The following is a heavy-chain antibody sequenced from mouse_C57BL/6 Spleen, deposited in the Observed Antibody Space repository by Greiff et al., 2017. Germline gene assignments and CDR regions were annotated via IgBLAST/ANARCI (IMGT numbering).Heavy chain of an antibody. CDR3: AREGYGSSYGSWLAY. D-gene: IGHD1-1*01. CDR2: IHPNSGST. J-gene: IGHJ3*01. V-gene: IGHV1-64*01. Sequence: QVQLQQSGAELVKPGASVKLSCKASGYTFTSYWMHWVKQRPGQGLEWIGMIHPNSGSTNYNEKFKSKATLTVDKSSSTAYMQLSSLTSEDSAVYYCAREGYGSSYGSWLAYWGQGTLVTVSA. CDR1: GYTFTSYW.